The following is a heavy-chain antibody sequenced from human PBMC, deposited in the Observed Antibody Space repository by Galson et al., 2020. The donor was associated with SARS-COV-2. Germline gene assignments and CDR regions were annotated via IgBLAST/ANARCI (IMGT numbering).Heavy chain of an antibody. Sequence: GESLKISCAASGFTFSSYSMNWVRQAPGKGLEWVSSISSSSSYIYYADSVKGRFTISRDNAKNSLYLQMNSLRAEDTAVYYCARKYDYGDYVWDYWGQGTLVTVSS. CDR3: ARKYDYGDYVWDY. D-gene: IGHD4-17*01. CDR1: GFTFSSYS. CDR2: ISSSSSYI. V-gene: IGHV3-21*01. J-gene: IGHJ4*02.